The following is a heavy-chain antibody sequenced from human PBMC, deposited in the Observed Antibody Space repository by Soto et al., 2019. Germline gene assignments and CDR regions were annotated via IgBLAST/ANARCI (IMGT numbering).Heavy chain of an antibody. CDR2: INHSGST. D-gene: IGHD2-2*01. J-gene: IGHJ6*03. CDR1: GGSISSYY. CDR3: ARVGGYCSSTSCYEPYYYSYYYMDV. V-gene: IGHV4-34*01. Sequence: SETLSLTCTVSGGSISSYYWSWIRQPPGKGLEWIGEINHSGSTNYNPSLKSRVTISVDTSKNQFSLKLSSVTAADTAVYYCARVGGYCSSTSCYEPYYYSYYYMDVWSKGTTVTVS.